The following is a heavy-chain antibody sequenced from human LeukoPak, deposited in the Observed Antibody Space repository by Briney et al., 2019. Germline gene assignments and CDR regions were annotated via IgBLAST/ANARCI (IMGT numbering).Heavy chain of an antibody. CDR2: IIPIFGTA. J-gene: IGHJ4*02. CDR3: ASEPIYCSSTSCYTWQLRYYFDY. Sequence: GASVKVSCKASGYTFTSYAISWVRQAPGQGLEWMGGIIPIFGTANYAQKFQGRVTITADESTSTAYMELSSLRSEDTAVYYCASEPIYCSSTSCYTWQLRYYFDYWGQGTLVTVSS. D-gene: IGHD2-2*02. V-gene: IGHV1-69*13. CDR1: GYTFTSYA.